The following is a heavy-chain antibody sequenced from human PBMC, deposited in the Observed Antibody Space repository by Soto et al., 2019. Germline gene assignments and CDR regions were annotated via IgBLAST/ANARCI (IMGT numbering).Heavy chain of an antibody. CDR3: ARAGAEVTRQFDN. D-gene: IGHD6-19*01. Sequence: SVKVSCKASGFTLTSSAVQWVRQARGQRLEWIGWIVVGSGNTNYAQKFQGRVTMTTDISTSTAYMDLRSLRSDDTAVYYCARAGAEVTRQFDNWGQGTPVTVSS. J-gene: IGHJ4*02. CDR2: IVVGSGNT. V-gene: IGHV1-58*01. CDR1: GFTLTSSA.